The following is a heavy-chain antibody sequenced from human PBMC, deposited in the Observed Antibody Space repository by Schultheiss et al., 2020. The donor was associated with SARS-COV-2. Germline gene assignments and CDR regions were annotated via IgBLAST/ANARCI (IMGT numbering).Heavy chain of an antibody. CDR3: ARDSLCGGDCYSL. J-gene: IGHJ4*02. V-gene: IGHV4-61*08. CDR1: GGSISSGDYY. Sequence: SQTLSLTCTVSGGSISSGDYYWSWIRQPPGKGLEWIGYIFHSGSTNYNPSLKSRVTISVDTSKNQFSLKLSSVTAADTAVYYCARDSLCGGDCYSLWGQGTLVTVSS. CDR2: IFHSGST. D-gene: IGHD2-21*01.